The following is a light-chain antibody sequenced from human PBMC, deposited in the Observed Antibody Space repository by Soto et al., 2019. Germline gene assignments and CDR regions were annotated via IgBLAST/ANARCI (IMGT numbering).Light chain of an antibody. Sequence: DIQMPQSPSAMSASVGDRVTITCRASQGIHKYLAWIQQKPGKVPQRLIYGASNLQSGVPSRFSGGGSGTAFTLTISSLQTEDFATYYCLQHNFYPPTFGQGTRLE. J-gene: IGKJ5*01. CDR2: GAS. CDR3: LQHNFYPPT. CDR1: QGIHKY. V-gene: IGKV1-17*03.